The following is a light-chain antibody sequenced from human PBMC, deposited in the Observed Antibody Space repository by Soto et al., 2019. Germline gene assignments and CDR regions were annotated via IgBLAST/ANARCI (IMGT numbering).Light chain of an antibody. J-gene: IGKJ1*01. Sequence: EIVLTQSPGTLSLSPGERATLSCRASQTVSSSYLAWYQQKPGQAPRLLIYGASSRATVIPDRFSGSGSGTDFTLTISRLGPEDFAVYYCQQYGSSRTFGQGTKVEIK. CDR3: QQYGSSRT. V-gene: IGKV3-20*01. CDR2: GAS. CDR1: QTVSSSY.